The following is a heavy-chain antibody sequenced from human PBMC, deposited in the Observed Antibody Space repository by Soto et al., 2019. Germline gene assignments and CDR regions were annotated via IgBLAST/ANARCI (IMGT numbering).Heavy chain of an antibody. D-gene: IGHD4-17*01. J-gene: IGHJ5*02. CDR3: AREGGHNYGLGRGHPFDP. V-gene: IGHV1-69*01. CDR1: GGTFKRYA. CDR2: IIHVFGSP. Sequence: QVQLVQSGAEVKKSGSSVKISCKTAGGTFKRYAISWVRQAPGRGLEWMGAIIHVFGSPNYAQKFQGRLTITADESTNTVYMEMGSLRFDDTAVYYCAREGGHNYGLGRGHPFDPWGQGTLVTVSS.